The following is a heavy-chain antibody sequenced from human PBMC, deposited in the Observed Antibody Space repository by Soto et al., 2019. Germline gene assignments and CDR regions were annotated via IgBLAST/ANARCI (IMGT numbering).Heavy chain of an antibody. D-gene: IGHD7-27*01. Sequence: SETLSLTCTVSGGSIRVTDYFWGWIRQPPGKALEWIARIYHSGSTYYNPSLKSRVTMSIGSSNNQFALTLNSVSAAATTVYFWTRDSGWFDPWGQGTLVTVSS. J-gene: IGHJ5*02. CDR2: IYHSGST. V-gene: IGHV4-39*02. CDR1: GGSIRVTDYF. CDR3: TRDSGWFDP.